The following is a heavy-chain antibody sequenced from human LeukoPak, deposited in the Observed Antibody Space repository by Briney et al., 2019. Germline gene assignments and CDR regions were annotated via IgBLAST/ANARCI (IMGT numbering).Heavy chain of an antibody. V-gene: IGHV3-21*01. J-gene: IGHJ4*02. Sequence: GGSLRLSCAASGFTFSSYSMNWVRQAPGKGLEWVSSISSSSSYIYYADSVKGRFTISRDNTKNSLYLQMNSLRAEDTAVYYCASGSTSGLFDYWGQGTLVTVSS. CDR2: ISSSSSYI. CDR1: GFTFSSYS. D-gene: IGHD1-26*01. CDR3: ASGSTSGLFDY.